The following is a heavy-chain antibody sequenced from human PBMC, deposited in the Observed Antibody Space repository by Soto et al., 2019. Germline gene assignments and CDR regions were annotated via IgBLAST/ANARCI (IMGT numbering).Heavy chain of an antibody. V-gene: IGHV3-48*01. Sequence: GGSLRLSCAASGFAFSNYNMNWVRQALGKGLEWVSYIRSTSSIIEYADSVKGRFTISRDNADNSLYLQMNSLRAEDTAVYYCVREFGSGWNDDAFDIWGQGTMVTVSS. J-gene: IGHJ3*02. CDR2: IRSTSSII. D-gene: IGHD6-19*01. CDR3: VREFGSGWNDDAFDI. CDR1: GFAFSNYN.